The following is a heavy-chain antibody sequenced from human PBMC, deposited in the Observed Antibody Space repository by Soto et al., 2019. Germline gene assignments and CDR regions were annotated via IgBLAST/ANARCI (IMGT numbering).Heavy chain of an antibody. CDR1: GFTFDDYA. Sequence: EVQLVESGGGLVQPGRSLRLSCAASGFTFDDYAMHWVRQAPGKGLEWVSGISWNSGSIGYADSVKGRFTISRDNAKNSLYLQMNSLRAEDTALYYCAQALVGAKHYYYYYYGMDVWGQGTTVTVSS. CDR2: ISWNSGSI. D-gene: IGHD1-26*01. CDR3: AQALVGAKHYYYYYYGMDV. V-gene: IGHV3-9*01. J-gene: IGHJ6*02.